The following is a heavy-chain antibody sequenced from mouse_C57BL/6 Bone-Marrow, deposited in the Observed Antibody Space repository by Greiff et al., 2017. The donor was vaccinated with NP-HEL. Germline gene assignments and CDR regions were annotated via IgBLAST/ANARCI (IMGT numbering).Heavy chain of an antibody. CDR2: ISSGSSTI. CDR3: ARRLRSAWFAY. J-gene: IGHJ3*01. Sequence: EVKLVESGGGLVKPGGSLKLSCAASGFTFSDYGMHWVRQAPEKGLEWVAYISSGSSTIYYADTVKGRFTISRDNAKNTLFLQMTSLRSEDTAMYYCARRLRSAWFAYWGQGTLVTVSA. D-gene: IGHD1-1*01. CDR1: GFTFSDYG. V-gene: IGHV5-17*01.